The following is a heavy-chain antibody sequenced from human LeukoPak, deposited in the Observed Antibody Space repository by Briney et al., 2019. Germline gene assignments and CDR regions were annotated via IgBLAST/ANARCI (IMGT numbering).Heavy chain of an antibody. Sequence: SETLSLTCTVSGGSISSYYWSWIRQPPGKGLEWIGYIYYSGSTNYNPSLKSRVTISVDTSKNQFSLKLSSVTAADTAVYYCARVAGSSTRYYDSSGYTNNWFDPWGQGTLVTVSS. V-gene: IGHV4-59*01. CDR1: GGSISSYY. CDR2: IYYSGST. CDR3: ARVAGSSTRYYDSSGYTNNWFDP. D-gene: IGHD3-22*01. J-gene: IGHJ5*02.